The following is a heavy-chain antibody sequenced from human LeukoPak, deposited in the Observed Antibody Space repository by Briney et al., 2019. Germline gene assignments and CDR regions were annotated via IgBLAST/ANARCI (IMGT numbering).Heavy chain of an antibody. Sequence: GGSLRLSCAASGFTFSSFGMHWVRQAPGKGLEWVGIMSNSGENTFYGEAVKGRFTISRDNSQNTLYLQMNSLRPEDTAVYYCAKGGASVTRYVDYWGQGTLVTVSS. J-gene: IGHJ4*02. CDR3: AKGGASVTRYVDY. CDR2: MSNSGENT. D-gene: IGHD4-17*01. CDR1: GFTFSSFG. V-gene: IGHV3-30*18.